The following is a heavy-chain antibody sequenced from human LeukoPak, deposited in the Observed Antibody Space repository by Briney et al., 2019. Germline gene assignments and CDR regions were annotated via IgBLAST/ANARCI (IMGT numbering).Heavy chain of an antibody. CDR2: INPNSGGT. J-gene: IGHJ4*02. CDR3: ARHTSYGGNSAFGY. D-gene: IGHD4-23*01. CDR1: GYTFTGYY. Sequence: GASVKVSCKASGYTFTGYYMHWVRQAPGQGLEWMGWINPNSGGTNYAQKFQGRVTMTRDTSISTAYMELSRLRSDDTAVYYCARHTSYGGNSAFGYWGQGTLVTISS. V-gene: IGHV1-2*02.